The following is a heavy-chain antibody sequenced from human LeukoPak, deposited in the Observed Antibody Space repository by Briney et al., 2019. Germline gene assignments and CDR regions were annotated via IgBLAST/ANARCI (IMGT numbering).Heavy chain of an antibody. CDR2: ISWNSGSI. CDR1: GFTFDDYA. D-gene: IGHD4-23*01. Sequence: PGGSLRLSCAASGFTFDDYAMHWVRQAPGKGLEWVSGISWNSGSIGYADSVKGRFTISRDNAKNSLYLQMNSLRAEDTALYYCAKDNSGGGNYSPRASNDAFDIWGQGTMVTVSS. J-gene: IGHJ3*02. V-gene: IGHV3-9*01. CDR3: AKDNSGGGNYSPRASNDAFDI.